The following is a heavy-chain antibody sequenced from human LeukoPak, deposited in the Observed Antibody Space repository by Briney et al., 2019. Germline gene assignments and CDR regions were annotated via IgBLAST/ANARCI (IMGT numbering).Heavy chain of an antibody. V-gene: IGHV1-3*01. CDR3: AREYYYYDSSGYYYLRSRAFDI. D-gene: IGHD3-22*01. CDR2: INAGNGNT. J-gene: IGHJ3*02. CDR1: GHTFTSYA. Sequence: ASVKVSCKASGHTFTSYAMHWVRQAPGQRLEWMGWINAGNGNTKYSQKFQGRVTITRDTSASTAYMELSSLRSEDTAVYYCAREYYYYDSSGYYYLRSRAFDIWGQGTMVTVSS.